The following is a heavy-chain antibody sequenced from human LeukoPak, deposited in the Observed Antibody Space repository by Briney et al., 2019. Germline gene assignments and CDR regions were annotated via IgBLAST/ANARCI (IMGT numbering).Heavy chain of an antibody. V-gene: IGHV1-46*02. D-gene: IGHD6-13*01. CDR2: INPSGGGA. CDR1: GYTFNSFQ. CDR3: ARPRTSSWYFFAY. Sequence: ASVKVSCKASGYTFNSFQMHWVRQAPGQGLEWMGIINPSGGGAFYAQKFQGRVTMTRDTSTSTAYMELSSLRSEDTAVYYCARPRTSSWYFFAYWGQGTLVTVSS. J-gene: IGHJ4*02.